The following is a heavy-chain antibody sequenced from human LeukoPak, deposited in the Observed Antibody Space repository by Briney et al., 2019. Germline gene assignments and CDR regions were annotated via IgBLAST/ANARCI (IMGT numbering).Heavy chain of an antibody. CDR2: LYWNDDK. CDR1: GCSLRTSGVG. CDR3: CHSHDDSGSLNWFDP. J-gene: IGHJ5*02. Sequence: SGPTVVSPTQTLTLTCTFSGCSLRTSGVGVGWTRQPPGKALEWLALLYWNDDKRYSPSLKSRLTITKDTSQKQVVLTMTHMDILGPGTYYRCHSHDDSGSLNWFDPCREATLVSISS. V-gene: IGHV2-5*01. D-gene: IGHD3-10*01.